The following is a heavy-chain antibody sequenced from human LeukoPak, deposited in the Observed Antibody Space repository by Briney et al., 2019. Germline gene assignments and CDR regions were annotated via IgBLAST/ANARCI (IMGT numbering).Heavy chain of an antibody. J-gene: IGHJ5*02. V-gene: IGHV3-7*01. CDR2: IKQDGSEK. CDR3: ARDRGIVGVWFDP. Sequence: GGSLRLSCAASGFTFSSYWMSWVRQAPGKGLEWVANIKQDGSEKYYVDSVKGRFTISRDNAKNSLYLQMNSVRAEDTAVYYCARDRGIVGVWFDPWGQGTLVPVSS. D-gene: IGHD3-10*01. CDR1: GFTFSSYW.